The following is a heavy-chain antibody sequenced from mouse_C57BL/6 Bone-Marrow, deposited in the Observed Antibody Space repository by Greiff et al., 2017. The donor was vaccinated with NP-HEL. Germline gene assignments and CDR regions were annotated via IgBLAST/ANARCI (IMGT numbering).Heavy chain of an antibody. V-gene: IGHV1-55*01. CDR3: ATYYSNYWYFDV. J-gene: IGHJ1*03. Sequence: QVQLQQPGAELVKPGASVKMSCKASGYTFTSYWITWVKPRPGPGLEWIGDIYPGSGSTNYNEKFKSKATLTVDTSSSTAYMQLSSLTSEDSAVYYCATYYSNYWYFDVWGTGTTVTVSS. CDR1: GYTFTSYW. CDR2: IYPGSGST. D-gene: IGHD2-5*01.